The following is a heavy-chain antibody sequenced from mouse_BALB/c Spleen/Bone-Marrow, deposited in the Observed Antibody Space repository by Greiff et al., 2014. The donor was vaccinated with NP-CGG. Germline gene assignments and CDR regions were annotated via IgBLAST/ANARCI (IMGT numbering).Heavy chain of an antibody. CDR1: GFNIKDIY. Sequence: EVQLKQSGAELVKPGASVKLSCTASGFNIKDIYMHWVKQRSEQGLEWIGRIDPANGNTKYDPKFQGKATITADTSSNTAYLQLISLTTEDTAVYYGARTPTEKFAYWGQGTPLTVSS. V-gene: IGHV14-3*02. CDR2: IDPANGNT. J-gene: IGHJ2*01. CDR3: ARTPTEKFAY.